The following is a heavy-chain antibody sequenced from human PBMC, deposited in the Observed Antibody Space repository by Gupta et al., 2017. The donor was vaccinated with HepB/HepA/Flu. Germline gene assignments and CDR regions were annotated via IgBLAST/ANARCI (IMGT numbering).Heavy chain of an antibody. Sequence: QVQLVQSGAEVKKPGASVKVPCMASGYTFTNYDINWVRQATGQGLEWMGWMNPNSGNTGYAQKFQGRVTMTRSTSISTAYMELSSLRSEDTAVYYCAKGRDAFDIWGQGAMVTVSS. CDR2: MNPNSGNT. CDR1: GYTFTNYD. V-gene: IGHV1-8*01. CDR3: AKGRDAFDI. J-gene: IGHJ3*02.